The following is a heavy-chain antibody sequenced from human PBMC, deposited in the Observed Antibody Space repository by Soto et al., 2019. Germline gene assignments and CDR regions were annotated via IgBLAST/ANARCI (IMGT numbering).Heavy chain of an antibody. V-gene: IGHV4-34*01. CDR3: ARGWSGWRVWLDY. CDR1: GRSFSGYY. J-gene: IGHJ4*02. CDR2: INHSGST. Sequence: PSETLSLTCAVYGRSFSGYYWSLIRQPPGKGLEWIGEINHSGSTNYNPSLKSRVTISVDTSKNQFSLKLSSVTAADTAVYYCARGWSGWRVWLDYWGQGTLVTVSS. D-gene: IGHD6-19*01.